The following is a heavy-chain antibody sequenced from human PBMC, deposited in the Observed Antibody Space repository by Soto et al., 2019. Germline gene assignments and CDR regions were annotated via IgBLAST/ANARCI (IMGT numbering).Heavy chain of an antibody. CDR2: IYYSGST. V-gene: IGHV4-31*03. Sequence: QVQLQESGPGLVKPSQTLSLTCTVSGGSISSGGYYWSWIRQHPGKGLEWIGYIYYSGSTYYNPSLKSRVTISVDTSKNQVSLKLSSVTAADTAVYYCARHSITMVRSLLNDAFDIWGQGTMVTVSS. CDR3: ARHSITMVRSLLNDAFDI. D-gene: IGHD3-10*01. CDR1: GGSISSGGYY. J-gene: IGHJ3*02.